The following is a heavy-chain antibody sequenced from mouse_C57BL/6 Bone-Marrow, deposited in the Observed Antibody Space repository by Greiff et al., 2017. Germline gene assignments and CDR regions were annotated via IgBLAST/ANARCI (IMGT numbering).Heavy chain of an antibody. J-gene: IGHJ3*01. CDR2: ISNLAYSI. Sequence: EVKLVESGGGLVQPGGSLKLSCAASGFTFSDYGMAWVRQAPRKGPEWVAFISNLAYSIYYADTVTGRFTISRENAKNTLYLEMSSLRSEDTAMYYCARQGYYGSSFPFAYWGQGTLVTVSA. CDR1: GFTFSDYG. V-gene: IGHV5-15*01. CDR3: ARQGYYGSSFPFAY. D-gene: IGHD1-1*01.